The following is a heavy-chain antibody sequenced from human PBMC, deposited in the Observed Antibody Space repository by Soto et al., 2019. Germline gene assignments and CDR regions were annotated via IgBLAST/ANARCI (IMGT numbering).Heavy chain of an antibody. CDR1: GAALNSGNYY. CDR3: ARLRIATNNYKWFDP. V-gene: IGHV4-31*03. CDR2: IYVTGAV. D-gene: IGHD2-21*01. Sequence: SETLSLTYSVSGAALNSGNYYWSWIRQVPGKGLEWIGHIYVTGAVDYNPSLRDRITISQDTSERQFSLNLRLVTAADTAVYYCARLRIATNNYKWFDPWGQGTLVTVSS. J-gene: IGHJ5*02.